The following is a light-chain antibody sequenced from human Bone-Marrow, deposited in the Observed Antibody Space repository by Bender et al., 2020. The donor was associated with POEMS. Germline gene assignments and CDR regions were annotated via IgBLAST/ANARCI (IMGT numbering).Light chain of an antibody. J-gene: IGLJ2*01. Sequence: QSALTQPASVSGSPGQSITISCTGTRSDIGAYDYVSWYQQHPGKAPKLLIYDVTTRPSGVSDRFSGSIDRSSNSASLTIAGLKTEDEADYYCQSFHRSDWIFGGGTKLTVL. CDR3: QSFHRSDWI. CDR2: DVT. CDR1: RSDIGAYDY. V-gene: IGLV2-14*03.